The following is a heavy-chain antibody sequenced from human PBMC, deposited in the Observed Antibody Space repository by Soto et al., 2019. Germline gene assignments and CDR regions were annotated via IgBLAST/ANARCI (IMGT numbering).Heavy chain of an antibody. Sequence: PSETLSLTCTVSGGSISSGGYYWSWIRQHPGKGLEWIGYIYYSGSTYYNPSLKSRVTISVDTSKNQFSLKLSSVTAAGTAVYFFVREARPTLLDFWGQGTLVTVFS. CDR1: GGSISSGGYY. J-gene: IGHJ4*02. CDR2: IYYSGST. D-gene: IGHD3-10*01. CDR3: VREARPTLLDF. V-gene: IGHV4-31*03.